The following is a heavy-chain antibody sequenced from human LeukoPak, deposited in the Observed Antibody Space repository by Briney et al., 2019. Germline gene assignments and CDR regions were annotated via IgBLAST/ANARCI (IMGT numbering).Heavy chain of an antibody. D-gene: IGHD2-8*01. V-gene: IGHV4-59*08. Sequence: SETLSLTCTVSGGSIRSYYWSWIRQPPGKGLEWTGYIYYSGSTNYNPSLKSRVTISVDTSKNQFSLKLSSVTAADTAVYYCATALGYCSNGVCYPGAFDIWGQGTMVTVSS. J-gene: IGHJ3*02. CDR3: ATALGYCSNGVCYPGAFDI. CDR1: GGSIRSYY. CDR2: IYYSGST.